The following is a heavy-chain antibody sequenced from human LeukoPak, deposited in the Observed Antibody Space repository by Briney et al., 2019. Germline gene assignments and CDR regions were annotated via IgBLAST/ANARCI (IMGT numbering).Heavy chain of an antibody. J-gene: IGHJ4*02. Sequence: GGSLRPSCAASGFTFSSYSMNWVRQAPGKGLEWVSSISSSSSYIYYADSVKGRFTISRDNAKNSLYLQMNSLRAEDTAVYYCARDWLAAGYVLIDYWGQGTLVTVSS. CDR2: ISSSSSYI. V-gene: IGHV3-21*01. CDR1: GFTFSSYS. CDR3: ARDWLAAGYVLIDY. D-gene: IGHD6-13*01.